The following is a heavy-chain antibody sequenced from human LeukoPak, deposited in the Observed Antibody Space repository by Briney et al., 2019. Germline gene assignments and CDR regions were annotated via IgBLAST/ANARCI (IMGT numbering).Heavy chain of an antibody. V-gene: IGHV3-74*01. CDR1: GFTFSSYW. Sequence: GGSLRLSCAASGFTFSSYWMHWVRQAPGKGLVWVSRIDSDGSSTDNADSVKGRFTNSRDNAKNTLYLQMNSLRAEDTAVYYCARGEVYGSGKTDYWGQGTLVTVSS. CDR2: IDSDGSST. D-gene: IGHD3-10*01. CDR3: ARGEVYGSGKTDY. J-gene: IGHJ4*02.